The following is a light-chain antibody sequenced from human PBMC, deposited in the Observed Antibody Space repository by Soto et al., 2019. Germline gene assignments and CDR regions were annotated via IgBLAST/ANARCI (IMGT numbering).Light chain of an antibody. CDR2: DTS. J-gene: IGKJ1*01. CDR1: QSVRDRY. CDR3: HQYYNRPPWT. Sequence: EIVLTQSPGTLSLSPGERATLSCRASQSVRDRYLAWYQQKPGQAPSLLIYDTSTRATGVPDRFSGSGSGTDFALTISRVEPEDSATYYCHQYYNRPPWTFGQGTKVDIK. V-gene: IGKV3-20*01.